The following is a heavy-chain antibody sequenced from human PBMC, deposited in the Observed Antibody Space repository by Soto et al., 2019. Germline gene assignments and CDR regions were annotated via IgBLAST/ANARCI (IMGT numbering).Heavy chain of an antibody. J-gene: IGHJ5*02. CDR2: INAGNGNT. V-gene: IGHV1-3*01. CDR3: ARVAPSGGAVPRFDP. D-gene: IGHD4-17*01. CDR1: GYTFTPYN. Sequence: QVQLVQSGAEVKEPGASVRLSCKAFGYTFTPYNIHWVRQAPGQGLEWMGWINAGNGNTRSSRKFQGRVIITRDTNATTAYMGGESLRSEDTAIYYCARVAPSGGAVPRFDPWGQGTLLTVSS.